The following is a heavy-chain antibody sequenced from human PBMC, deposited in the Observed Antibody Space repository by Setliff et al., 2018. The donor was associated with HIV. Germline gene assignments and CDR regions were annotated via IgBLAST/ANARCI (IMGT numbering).Heavy chain of an antibody. J-gene: IGHJ5*02. CDR1: GGSISSGNYY. V-gene: IGHV4-31*03. D-gene: IGHD3-10*01. Sequence: PSETLSLTCTVSGGSISSGNYYWSWIRQHPGKGLEWIGYIYYSGSTYYNPSLRSRVTMSVDTSKNQFSLKLSSVTAADTAVYYCAREGARHYGSGRYHSWFDPWGQGTQVTSPQ. CDR3: AREGARHYGSGRYHSWFDP. CDR2: IYYSGST.